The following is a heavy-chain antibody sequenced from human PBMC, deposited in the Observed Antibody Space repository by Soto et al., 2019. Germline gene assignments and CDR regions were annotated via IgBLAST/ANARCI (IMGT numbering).Heavy chain of an antibody. CDR1: GVYITNHY. J-gene: IGHJ4*02. D-gene: IGHD3-22*01. V-gene: IGHV4-59*06. CDR2: IYYSGST. CDR3: ARFCLRSITADSSGYYYFFDY. Sequence: SETLSLTCTVSGVYITNHYWGWIRQHPGKGLEWIGYIYYSGSTYYNPSLKSRVTISVDTSKNQFSLKLSSVTAADTAVYYCARFCLRSITADSSGYYYFFDYWGQGTLVTVSS.